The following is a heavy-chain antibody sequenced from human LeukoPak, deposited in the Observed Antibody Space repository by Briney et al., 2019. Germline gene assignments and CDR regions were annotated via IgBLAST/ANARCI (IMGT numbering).Heavy chain of an antibody. CDR1: GGSISNYY. Sequence: SETLSLTCTVSGGSISNYYWSWMRQPPGKGLEWIGYISYSGNTNYNPSLKSRVSISLDTPKNQFSLNLSSVTAADTAVYYCARHGQYMLVYLDYWGQGARVTVSS. CDR2: ISYSGNT. V-gene: IGHV4-59*08. D-gene: IGHD2-2*02. CDR3: ARHGQYMLVYLDY. J-gene: IGHJ4*02.